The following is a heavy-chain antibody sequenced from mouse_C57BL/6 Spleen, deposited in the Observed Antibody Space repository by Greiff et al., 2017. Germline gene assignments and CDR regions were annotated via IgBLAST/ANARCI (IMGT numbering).Heavy chain of an antibody. CDR3: ARGENGNSPFDY. CDR2: ISYDGSN. Sequence: EVKLQESGPGLVKPSQSLSLTCSVTGYSFTSGYYWNWIRQFPGNKLEWMGYISYDGSNNYNPSLKNRISITRDTSKNQFFLKLNSVTTEDTATYYCARGENGNSPFDYWGQGTTLTVSS. CDR1: GYSFTSGYY. J-gene: IGHJ2*01. D-gene: IGHD2-1*01. V-gene: IGHV3-6*01.